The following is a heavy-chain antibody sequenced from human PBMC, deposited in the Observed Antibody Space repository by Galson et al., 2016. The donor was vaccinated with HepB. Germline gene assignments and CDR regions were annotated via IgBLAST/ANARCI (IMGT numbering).Heavy chain of an antibody. CDR2: ISYDGSNT. CDR3: ARTYSSSWYGSLLY. Sequence: SLRLSCAASGFTFSTYAMHWVRQAPGKGLEWVALISYDGSNTDYADSLKGRFTISRDNSKNTLYLQMNSLRAEDTAVYYCARTYSSSWYGSLLYWGQGTLVTVSS. CDR1: GFTFSTYA. D-gene: IGHD6-13*01. V-gene: IGHV3-30*04. J-gene: IGHJ4*02.